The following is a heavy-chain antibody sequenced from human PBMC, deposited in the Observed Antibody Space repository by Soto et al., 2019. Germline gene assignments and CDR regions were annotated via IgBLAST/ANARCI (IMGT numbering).Heavy chain of an antibody. CDR3: ARDRRSRRYNWNEVNWFDP. D-gene: IGHD1-1*01. CDR2: ISAYNGNT. Sequence: GASVKVSCKASGYTFTSYGISWVLQAPGQGLEWMGWISAYNGNTNYAQKLQGRVTMTTDTSTSTAYMELRSLRSDDTAVYYCARDRRSRRYNWNEVNWFDPWGQGTLVTVSS. CDR1: GYTFTSYG. V-gene: IGHV1-18*01. J-gene: IGHJ5*02.